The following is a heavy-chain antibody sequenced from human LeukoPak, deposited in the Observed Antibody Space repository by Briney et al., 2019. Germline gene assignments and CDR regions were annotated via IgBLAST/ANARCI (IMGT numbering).Heavy chain of an antibody. CDR2: ISDDGVNK. Sequence: GGSLRLSCAASGINFITYALHWVRQAPGKGLEWVAVISDDGVNKYFAESVKGRFTISRDNAKNSLYLQMNSLRAEDTAVYYCARDVNPLLWFGESYFDYWGQGTLVTVSS. V-gene: IGHV3-30-3*01. CDR1: GINFITYA. D-gene: IGHD3-10*01. J-gene: IGHJ4*02. CDR3: ARDVNPLLWFGESYFDY.